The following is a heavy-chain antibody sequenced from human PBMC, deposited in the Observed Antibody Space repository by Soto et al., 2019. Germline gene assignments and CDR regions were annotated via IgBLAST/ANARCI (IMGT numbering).Heavy chain of an antibody. D-gene: IGHD5-12*01. V-gene: IGHV4-59*01. CDR3: ARDGDGYNL. Sequence: PSETLSLTCTVSGGSISSYYWSWIRQPPGKGLEWIGHIYYSGSTNYNPSLKSRVTISVDTSKNQFSLKLSSVTAADTAVYYCARDGDGYNLWGQGTLVTVSS. CDR2: IYYSGST. CDR1: GGSISSYY. J-gene: IGHJ5*02.